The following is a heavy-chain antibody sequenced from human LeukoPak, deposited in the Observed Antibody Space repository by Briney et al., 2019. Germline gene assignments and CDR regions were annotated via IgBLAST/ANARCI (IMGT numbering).Heavy chain of an antibody. V-gene: IGHV3-23*01. CDR2: ISPRGGGT. Sequence: PGGSLRLSCAASGFTFSNRGMNWVRQAPGKGLEWLSGISPRGGGTYYADSVQGRFTISRDNAKNTLYLQMNSLRAEDTAVYYCARDWYHAIDYWGQGTLVTVSS. CDR3: ARDWYHAIDY. D-gene: IGHD2-2*01. J-gene: IGHJ4*02. CDR1: GFTFSNRG.